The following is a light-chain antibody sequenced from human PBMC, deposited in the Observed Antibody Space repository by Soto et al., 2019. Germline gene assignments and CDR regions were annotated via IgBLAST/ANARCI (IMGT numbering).Light chain of an antibody. CDR1: QSVGTR. CDR2: GAS. J-gene: IGKJ5*01. Sequence: ELLLTQSPDTLSLSPGARATLSCRAAQSVGTRLAWYQHKTGQAPSLLIYGASTRATGIPARFSGSGSGTDFTLTISSLDPEDFAVDDCQQRSNWPTFGQGTRLDIK. CDR3: QQRSNWPT. V-gene: IGKV3-11*01.